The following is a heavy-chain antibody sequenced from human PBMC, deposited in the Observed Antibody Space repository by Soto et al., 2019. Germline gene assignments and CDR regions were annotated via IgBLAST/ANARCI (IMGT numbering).Heavy chain of an antibody. Sequence: GGSMTLPCKASGFTFSIYTVSWVPQAPGKGLEWVSAISGSGVATNYADSVKGRFTISRDNFKNTLYLQMDSLRAEDTAVYYCAKSRSDSGSYKPWDHWAQGTLVTVSS. D-gene: IGHD3-22*01. CDR1: GFTFSIYT. V-gene: IGHV3-23*01. J-gene: IGHJ4*02. CDR3: AKSRSDSGSYKPWDH. CDR2: ISGSGVAT.